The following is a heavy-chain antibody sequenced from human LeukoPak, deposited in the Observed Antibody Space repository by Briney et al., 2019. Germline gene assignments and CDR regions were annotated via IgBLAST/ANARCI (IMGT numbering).Heavy chain of an antibody. CDR1: GGSISSGGYY. Sequence: SETLSLTCTVSGGSISSGGYYWSWIRQHPRKGLEWIGYIYYSGSTYYNPSLKSRVTISVDTSKNQFSLKLSSVTAADTAVYYCARAENTYFDYWGQGTLVTVSS. V-gene: IGHV4-31*03. J-gene: IGHJ4*02. CDR3: ARAENTYFDY. CDR2: IYYSGST.